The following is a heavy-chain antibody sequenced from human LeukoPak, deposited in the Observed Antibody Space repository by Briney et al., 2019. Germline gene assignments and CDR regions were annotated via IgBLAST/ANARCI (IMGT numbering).Heavy chain of an antibody. CDR1: GFTFSTYG. V-gene: IGHV3-30*12. Sequence: PGGSLRLSCAASGFTFSTYGMHWVRQAPGKGLEWVALISNDGRNEYYGDSVKGRFTISRDNSKNTLYLKMNSLRAEDTAVYYCAKALRWQGYVYWGQGTLVTVSS. CDR3: AKALRWQGYVY. D-gene: IGHD4-23*01. CDR2: ISNDGRNE. J-gene: IGHJ4*02.